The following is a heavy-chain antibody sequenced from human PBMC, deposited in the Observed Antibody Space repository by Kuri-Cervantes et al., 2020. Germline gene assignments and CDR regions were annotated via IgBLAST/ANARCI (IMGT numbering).Heavy chain of an antibody. D-gene: IGHD6-19*01. Sequence: ASVKVSCKASGYTFTSYGISWVRQAPGRGLEWMGWISAYNGNTNYAQKLQGRVTMTTDTSTSTAYMELRSLRSDDTAVYYCARSYGEQWLGKYNWFDPWGQGTLVTVSS. V-gene: IGHV1-18*01. J-gene: IGHJ5*02. CDR2: ISAYNGNT. CDR1: GYTFTSYG. CDR3: ARSYGEQWLGKYNWFDP.